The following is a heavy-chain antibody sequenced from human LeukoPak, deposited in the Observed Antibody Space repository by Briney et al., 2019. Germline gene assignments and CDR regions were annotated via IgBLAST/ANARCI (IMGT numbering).Heavy chain of an antibody. V-gene: IGHV1-2*02. Sequence: ASVKVSCKASGYTFTGYYMHWVRQAPGQGLEWMGWINPNSGGTNYAQKFQGRVTMTRDTSTSTAYMELRSLRSDDTAVYYCARDVGDYGDYRFDYWGQGTLVTVSS. CDR2: INPNSGGT. CDR1: GYTFTGYY. CDR3: ARDVGDYGDYRFDY. J-gene: IGHJ4*02. D-gene: IGHD4-17*01.